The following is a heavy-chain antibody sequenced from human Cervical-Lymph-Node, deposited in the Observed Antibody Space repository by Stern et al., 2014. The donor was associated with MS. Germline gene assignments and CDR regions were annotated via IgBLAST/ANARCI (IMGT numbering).Heavy chain of an antibody. CDR2: IIHLSGTS. CDR1: GGNFSTYA. J-gene: IGHJ1*01. Sequence: VQLVQSGAEVKKPGSSVKISCKVSGGNFSTYAISWVRQAPGQGFEWMGGIIHLSGTSHYPQTFQGRLTITADETTATAYMLLNSLRSEDTAVYYCAGESGIPLEEDEFYFQDWGQGTLVTVS. D-gene: IGHD1-1*01. V-gene: IGHV1-69*01. CDR3: AGESGIPLEEDEFYFQD.